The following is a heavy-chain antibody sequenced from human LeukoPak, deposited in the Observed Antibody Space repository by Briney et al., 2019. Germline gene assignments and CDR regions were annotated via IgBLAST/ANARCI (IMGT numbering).Heavy chain of an antibody. Sequence: PRASVKVSCKASGYTFTTNHINWVRQATGQGLEWMGWMNPDNGDTGYAQKFQDRVTMTRDTSISTAYMELSSLRSDDTAVYYCARERIGDTAMVDYWGQGTLVTVSS. CDR1: GYTFTTNH. J-gene: IGHJ4*02. D-gene: IGHD5-18*01. CDR3: ARERIGDTAMVDY. CDR2: MNPDNGDT. V-gene: IGHV1-8*01.